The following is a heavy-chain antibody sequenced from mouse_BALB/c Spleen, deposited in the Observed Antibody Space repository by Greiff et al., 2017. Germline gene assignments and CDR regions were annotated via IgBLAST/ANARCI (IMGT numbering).Heavy chain of an antibody. J-gene: IGHJ4*01. D-gene: IGHD2-1*01. Sequence: QVQLQQSGAELAKPGASVKMSCKASGYTFTSYWMHWVKQRPGQGLEWIGYINPSTGYTEYNQKFKDKATLTADKSSSTAYMQLSSLTSEDSAVYYCARDYGNLYAMDYWGQGTSVTVSS. V-gene: IGHV1-7*01. CDR1: GYTFTSYW. CDR3: ARDYGNLYAMDY. CDR2: INPSTGYT.